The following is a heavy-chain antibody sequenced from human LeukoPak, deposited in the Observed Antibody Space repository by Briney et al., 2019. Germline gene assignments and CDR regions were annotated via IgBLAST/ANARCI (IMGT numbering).Heavy chain of an antibody. Sequence: GGSLRLSCAASGFTFSNCWMHWVRHAPGKGLEWVSRIQSDGRTTSYADSVKGRFTISRDNAKNTLYLQMNSLRAEDTAVYYCTKVIGGGNTLDYWGQGTLVTVSS. CDR3: TKVIGGGNTLDY. D-gene: IGHD2-21*01. J-gene: IGHJ4*02. V-gene: IGHV3-74*01. CDR2: IQSDGRTT. CDR1: GFTFSNCW.